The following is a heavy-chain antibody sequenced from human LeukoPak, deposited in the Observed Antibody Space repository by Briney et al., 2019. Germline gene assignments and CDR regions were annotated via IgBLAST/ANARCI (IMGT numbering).Heavy chain of an antibody. CDR3: TRLVGFGELLPDY. CDR2: IRSKANSYAT. J-gene: IGHJ4*02. D-gene: IGHD3-10*01. Sequence: GGSLRLSCAASGFTFSGSAMHWVRQASGKGLEWVGRIRSKANSYATAYAASVKGRFTISRDDSKNTAYLQMNSLKTEDTAVYYCTRLVGFGELLPDYWGQGTLVTVSS. V-gene: IGHV3-73*01. CDR1: GFTFSGSA.